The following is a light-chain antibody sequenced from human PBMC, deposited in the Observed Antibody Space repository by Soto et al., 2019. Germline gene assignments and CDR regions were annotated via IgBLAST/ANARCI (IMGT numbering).Light chain of an antibody. CDR2: YNS. V-gene: IGLV3-21*04. CDR1: NIGSKS. CDR3: QVWDRSSDHVV. Sequence: SYKLTQPPSVSVAPGKTAMITCGGDNIGSKSVHWYQQKPGQAPVVVINYNSDRPSGIPDRFSGSNSGSTATLTITRVEAGDEADYYCQVWDRSSDHVVFGGGTKLTVL. J-gene: IGLJ2*01.